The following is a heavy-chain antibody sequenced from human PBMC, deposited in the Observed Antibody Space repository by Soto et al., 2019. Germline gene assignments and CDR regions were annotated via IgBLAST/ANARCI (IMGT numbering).Heavy chain of an antibody. Sequence: EGSLRLSCEVSGFTLSMYSMTWVREAPGKKLEWVAKIPQEGSDGHYVDSVKGRFTLSRDNAKNSVSQQMNSLRSEYTAGSYLSIDQLILTAHDYFYGSHVCGRGAKGTAAS. CDR1: GFTLSMYS. V-gene: IGHV3-7*03. J-gene: IGHJ6*01. CDR2: IPQEGSDG. D-gene: IGHD2-8*02. CDR3: SIDQLILTAHDYFYGSHV.